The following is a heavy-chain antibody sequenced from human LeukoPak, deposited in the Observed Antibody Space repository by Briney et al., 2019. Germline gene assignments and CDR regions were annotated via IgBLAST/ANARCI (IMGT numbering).Heavy chain of an antibody. Sequence: SETLSLTCTVSGDSINSSTYYWAWVRQPPGKGLEWIASIYYSGTTYYNPSLKSRVTISVDTSKNQFSLKLSSVTAADTAVYYCAREGYDSSGYCNYWGQGTLVTVSS. J-gene: IGHJ4*02. CDR2: IYYSGTT. D-gene: IGHD3-22*01. CDR1: GDSINSSTYY. V-gene: IGHV4-39*07. CDR3: AREGYDSSGYCNY.